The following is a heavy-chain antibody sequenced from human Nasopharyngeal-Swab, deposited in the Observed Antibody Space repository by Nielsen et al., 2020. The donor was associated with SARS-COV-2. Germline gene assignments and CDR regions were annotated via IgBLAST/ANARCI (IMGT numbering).Heavy chain of an antibody. CDR3: ARTGGTHYDILTGYDYYYYYMDV. CDR2: IYPGDSDT. D-gene: IGHD3-9*01. V-gene: IGHV5-51*01. CDR1: GYSFTSYW. J-gene: IGHJ6*03. Sequence: GESLKISCKGSGYSFTSYWIGWVRQMPGEGLEWMGIIYPGDSDTRYSPSFQGQVTISADKSISTAYLQWSSLKASDTAMYYCARTGGTHYDILTGYDYYYYYMDVWGKGTTVTVSS.